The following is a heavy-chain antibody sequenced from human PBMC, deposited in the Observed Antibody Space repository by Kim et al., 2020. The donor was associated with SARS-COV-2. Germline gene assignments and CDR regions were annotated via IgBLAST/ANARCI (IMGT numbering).Heavy chain of an antibody. J-gene: IGHJ6*02. V-gene: IGHV3-21*01. CDR2: ISSSSSYI. CDR3: ARVAEAFYYYYYGMDV. CDR1: GFTFSSYS. Sequence: GGSLRLSCAASGFTFSSYSMNWVRQAPGKGLEWVSPISSSSSYIYYADSVKGRFTISRDNAKNSLYLQMNSLRAEDTAVYYCARVAEAFYYYYYGMDVWGQGTTVTVSS.